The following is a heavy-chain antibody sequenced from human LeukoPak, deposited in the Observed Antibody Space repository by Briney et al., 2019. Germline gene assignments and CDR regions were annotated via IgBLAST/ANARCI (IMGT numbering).Heavy chain of an antibody. J-gene: IGHJ4*02. CDR3: ARGLRDYYGSGSYYYFDY. CDR2: INHSGST. CDR1: GGSFRGYY. D-gene: IGHD3-10*01. Sequence: SETLSLTCAAYGGSFRGYYWSWIRQPPGKGLEGIGEINHSGSTNYNPSLKSRVTISQDTSKNQFSLKLSSVTAADTAVYYCARGLRDYYGSGSYYYFDYWGQGTLVAVSS. V-gene: IGHV4-34*01.